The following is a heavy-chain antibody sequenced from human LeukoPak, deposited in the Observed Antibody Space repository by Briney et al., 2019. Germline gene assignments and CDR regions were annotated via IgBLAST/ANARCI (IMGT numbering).Heavy chain of an antibody. J-gene: IGHJ4*02. V-gene: IGHV3-33*01. CDR1: GFTFSSYG. Sequence: GRSLRLSCAASGFTFSSYGMHWVRQAPGKGLEWVAVIWYDGSNKYYADSVKGRFTISRDNSKNTLYLQMNSLRAEDTAVYYCARAHSGSYLLDYWGQGTLVTVSS. CDR3: ARAHSGSYLLDY. CDR2: IWYDGSNK. D-gene: IGHD1-26*01.